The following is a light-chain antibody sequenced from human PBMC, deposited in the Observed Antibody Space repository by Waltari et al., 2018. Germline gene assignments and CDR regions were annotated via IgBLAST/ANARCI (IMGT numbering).Light chain of an antibody. Sequence: DIVMTQSPDSLAVSLGERATINCKSSQSILYSSNDKNYLAWYQQKPGQPPKLLIYWASTRESGVPYRFSGSGSGTDFTLTISSLQAEDVAVYYCQQYYRSRTFGQGTKVEIK. CDR2: WAS. V-gene: IGKV4-1*01. J-gene: IGKJ1*01. CDR3: QQYYRSRT. CDR1: QSILYSSNDKNY.